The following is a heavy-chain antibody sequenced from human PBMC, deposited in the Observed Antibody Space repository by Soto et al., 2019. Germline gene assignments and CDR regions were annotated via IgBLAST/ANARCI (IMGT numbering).Heavy chain of an antibody. J-gene: IGHJ6*03. CDR3: ARLGNLGHCSSTSCPYYYYYYMDV. Sequence: QVQLQESGPGLVKPSETLSLTCTVSGGSISSYYWSWIRQPPGKGLEWIGYIYYSGSTNYNPSLKSRVTLSVDTSKNQFSLKLSSVTAADTAVYYCARLGNLGHCSSTSCPYYYYYYMDVWGKGTTVTVSS. CDR1: GGSISSYY. D-gene: IGHD2-2*01. V-gene: IGHV4-59*08. CDR2: IYYSGST.